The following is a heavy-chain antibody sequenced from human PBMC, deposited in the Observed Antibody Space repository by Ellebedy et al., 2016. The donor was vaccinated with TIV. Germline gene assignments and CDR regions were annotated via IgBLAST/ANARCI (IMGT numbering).Heavy chain of an antibody. V-gene: IGHV4-4*08. CDR3: AGVGGSYVFYFEY. CDR1: GGSLNRYY. D-gene: IGHD6-19*01. Sequence: SETLSLTCTVSGGSLNRYYWSWIRQSPGKGLEWLGNIYDSGSTSYNPSLKSRVAISIDTSKNQFYLRLTSVTAADTAMYYCAGVGGSYVFYFEYWGQGTVVTVSS. J-gene: IGHJ4*02. CDR2: IYDSGST.